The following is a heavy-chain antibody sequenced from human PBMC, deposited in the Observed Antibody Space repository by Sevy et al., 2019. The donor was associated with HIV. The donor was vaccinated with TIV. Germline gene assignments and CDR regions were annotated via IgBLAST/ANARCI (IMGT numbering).Heavy chain of an antibody. V-gene: IGHV3-74*01. Sequence: GGSLRLSCAASGFTFSSYWMHWVRQAPGKGLVWVSRINSDGSSTSYADSVKGRFTISRDNAKNTLYLQMNSLRAEDKAVYYCARDRRKQYCGGDCYSLYYDSYGMDVWGQGTTVTVSS. CDR2: INSDGSST. CDR1: GFTFSSYW. D-gene: IGHD2-21*02. J-gene: IGHJ6*02. CDR3: ARDRRKQYCGGDCYSLYYDSYGMDV.